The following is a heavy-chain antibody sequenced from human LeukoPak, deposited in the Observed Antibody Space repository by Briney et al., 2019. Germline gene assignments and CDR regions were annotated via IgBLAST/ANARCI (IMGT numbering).Heavy chain of an antibody. CDR2: ISYDGSNK. V-gene: IGHV3-30*14. Sequence: GGSLRLSCAASGFTFSNYAMHWVRQAPGKGLEWVAVISYDGSNKYYADSVKGRFTISRDNSKNTLYLQMNSLRAEDTAVYYCARGAPTPELDYWGQGTLVTVSS. J-gene: IGHJ4*02. CDR1: GFTFSNYA. CDR3: ARGAPTPELDY. D-gene: IGHD1-26*01.